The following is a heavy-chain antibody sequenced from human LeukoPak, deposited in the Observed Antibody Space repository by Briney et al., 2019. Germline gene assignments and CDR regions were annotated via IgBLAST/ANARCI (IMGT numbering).Heavy chain of an antibody. Sequence: GGSLRLSCAASGFTFSDYYMSWIRQAPGKGQEWVSYISSSGSTIYYADSVKGRFTISRDNAKNSLYLQMNSLRAEDTAVYYCARDRNYYDSSALNYWGQGTLVTVSS. D-gene: IGHD3-22*01. J-gene: IGHJ4*02. V-gene: IGHV3-11*01. CDR2: ISSSGSTI. CDR1: GFTFSDYY. CDR3: ARDRNYYDSSALNY.